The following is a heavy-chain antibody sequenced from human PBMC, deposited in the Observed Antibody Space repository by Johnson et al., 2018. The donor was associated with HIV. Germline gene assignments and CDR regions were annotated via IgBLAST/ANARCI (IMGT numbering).Heavy chain of an antibody. CDR3: ARYLTEKTPNAFDI. Sequence: VQVVESGGGLIQPGGSLRLSCAASGFTVSSNYMSWVRQAPGKGLEWVSVIYSGGSTYYADSVKGRFTISRDNSKNTPYLQMNSLRAEDTAVYYCARYLTEKTPNAFDIWGQGTMVTVSS. D-gene: IGHD2-15*01. V-gene: IGHV3-53*01. CDR1: GFTVSSNY. CDR2: IYSGGST. J-gene: IGHJ3*02.